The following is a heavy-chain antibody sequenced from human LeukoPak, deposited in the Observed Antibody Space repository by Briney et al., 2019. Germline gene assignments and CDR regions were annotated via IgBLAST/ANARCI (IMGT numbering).Heavy chain of an antibody. CDR1: ADFFTTYC. Sequence: GESLKISCNGSADFFTTYCIGCWRQMPGNGLVWMGIINPGDSDNRYSPSFQGQVTISADKSISTAFLQWSSLKASDTAMYYCARRNPNYCSSTTCPEDAFDIWGQGTMVTVSS. D-gene: IGHD2-2*01. V-gene: IGHV5-51*01. CDR3: ARRNPNYCSSTTCPEDAFDI. J-gene: IGHJ3*02. CDR2: INPGDSDN.